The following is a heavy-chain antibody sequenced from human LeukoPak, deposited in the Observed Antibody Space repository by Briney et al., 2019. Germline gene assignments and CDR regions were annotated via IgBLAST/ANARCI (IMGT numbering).Heavy chain of an antibody. D-gene: IGHD3-16*01. J-gene: IGHJ4*02. CDR2: IIPMSGTV. CDR3: ARDNDSRDPPHFDY. Sequence: SVKVSCKASGYTFTGYYMHWVRQAPGQGLEWMGGIIPMSGTVNNAQKFRGRVTLTADKSTRTAYMELSSLRSEDTAVYYCARDNDSRDPPHFDYWGQGTLVTVSS. V-gene: IGHV1-69*06. CDR1: GYTFTGYY.